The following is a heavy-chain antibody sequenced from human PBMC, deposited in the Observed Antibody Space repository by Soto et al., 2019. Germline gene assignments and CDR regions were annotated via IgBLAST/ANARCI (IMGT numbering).Heavy chain of an antibody. D-gene: IGHD3-3*01. CDR2: LRPATGKTTT. Sequence: QVQLLQSGAEVKRPGASVKVSCRASGYTFTNYDVSWVRQAAGQGLEWMGWLRPATGKTTTTYLPQFRDRVRMNWDTSVATAYLEVLDLTSDDTAVYYCARGGTAHSDFWADTRGDWLASWGQGTLVTVSS. CDR3: ARGGTAHSDFWADTRGDWLAS. J-gene: IGHJ5*01. CDR1: GYTFTNYD. V-gene: IGHV1-8*01.